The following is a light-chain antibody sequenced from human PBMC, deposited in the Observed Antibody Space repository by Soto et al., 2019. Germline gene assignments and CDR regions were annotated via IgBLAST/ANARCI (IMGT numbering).Light chain of an antibody. CDR3: QQYTGPPTT. Sequence: EIMLTQSPDTLSLSPGERATLSFMASQTVSSSYLAWCQQRPGQAPRLLIYGASTRAAGIPDRFSGSGSGTDFTLTITRLEPEDSAVYFCQQYTGPPTTFGQGTRLEI. V-gene: IGKV3-20*01. CDR1: QTVSSSY. CDR2: GAS. J-gene: IGKJ5*01.